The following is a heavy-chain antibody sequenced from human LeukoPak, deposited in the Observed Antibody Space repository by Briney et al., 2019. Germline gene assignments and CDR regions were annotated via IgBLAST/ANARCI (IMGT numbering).Heavy chain of an antibody. J-gene: IGHJ4*02. Sequence: SQTLSLTCTVSGGSISSGDYYWSSVRQHPGKGLESIAYIYYSGSTYSNPSLKSRVTTSVDTSKNQFSLTLSTVTAADTAVYYCARERWIGYFDFWGQGTLVTVSS. D-gene: IGHD3-3*01. CDR3: ARERWIGYFDF. CDR2: IYYSGST. CDR1: GGSISSGDYY. V-gene: IGHV4-31*03.